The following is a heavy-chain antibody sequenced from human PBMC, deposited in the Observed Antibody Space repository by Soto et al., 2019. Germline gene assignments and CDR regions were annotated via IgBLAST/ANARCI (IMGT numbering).Heavy chain of an antibody. CDR1: GGSISSSSHY. CDR3: AICFVGYSSSWY. J-gene: IGHJ4*02. D-gene: IGHD6-13*01. CDR2: IYNSGST. Sequence: QLQLQESGPGLVKPSETLSLTCTVSGGSISSSSHYWGWIRQPPGKGLEWIGSIYNSGSTYYNPSLKSRVTISVDTSKNQFSLKLSSMTAADTAVYYCAICFVGYSSSWYWGQGTLVTVSS. V-gene: IGHV4-39*01.